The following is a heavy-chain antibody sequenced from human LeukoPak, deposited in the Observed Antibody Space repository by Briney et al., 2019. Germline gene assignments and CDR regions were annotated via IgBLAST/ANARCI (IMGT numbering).Heavy chain of an antibody. J-gene: IGHJ4*02. CDR1: GYSISSSNW. D-gene: IGHD2-15*01. CDR2: IHYSGSA. CDR3: ARGSQSLGYCSGGSCRAKIFDY. Sequence: SDTLSLTCGVSGYSISSSNWWGWIRQPPGKGLEWIGYIHYSGSAYYNPSLKSRVTMSVDTSKNQFSLKLSSVTAADTAVYYCARGSQSLGYCSGGSCRAKIFDYWGQGTLVTVSS. V-gene: IGHV4-28*03.